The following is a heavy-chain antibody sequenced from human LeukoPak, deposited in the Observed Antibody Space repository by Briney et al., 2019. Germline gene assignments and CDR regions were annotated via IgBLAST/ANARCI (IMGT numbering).Heavy chain of an antibody. CDR3: ARGVSSSWYYYFDY. CDR2: FDPEDGET. Sequence: ASVKVSCKVSGYTLTELSMNWVRQAPGKGLEWMGGFDPEDGETIYAQKFQGRVTMTEDTPTDTAYMELSSLRSEDTAVYYCARGVSSSWYYYFDYWGQGTLVAVSS. D-gene: IGHD6-13*01. CDR1: GYTLTELS. V-gene: IGHV1-24*01. J-gene: IGHJ4*02.